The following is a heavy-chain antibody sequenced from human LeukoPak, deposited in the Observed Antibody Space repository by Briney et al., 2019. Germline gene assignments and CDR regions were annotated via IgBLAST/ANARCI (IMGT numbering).Heavy chain of an antibody. CDR2: ISWDGGST. Sequence: PGGSLRLSCAASGFTFDDYAMHWVRQAPGEGLEWVSLISWDGGSTYYADSVKGRFTISRDNSKNSLYLQMNSLRAEATALYYCAKDRIAAADIYYYYGMDVWGQGTTVTVSS. J-gene: IGHJ6*02. CDR1: GFTFDDYA. V-gene: IGHV3-43D*03. CDR3: AKDRIAAADIYYYYGMDV. D-gene: IGHD6-13*01.